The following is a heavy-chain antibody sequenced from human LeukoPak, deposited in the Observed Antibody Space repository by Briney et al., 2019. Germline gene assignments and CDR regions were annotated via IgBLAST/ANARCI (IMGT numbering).Heavy chain of an antibody. V-gene: IGHV4-61*01. D-gene: IGHD6-13*01. CDR3: ARSAFLVTAPGLYYFDY. CDR2: IFYTGST. CDR1: GGSVSSGNYY. J-gene: IGHJ4*02. Sequence: SETLSLTCTVSGGSVSSGNYYWTWIRQPPGKGLEWIGYIFYTGSTNYNPSLKSRVTMSLDTSKNQFSLKLNSVTAADTAVYYCARSAFLVTAPGLYYFDYWGQGTLVAVSS.